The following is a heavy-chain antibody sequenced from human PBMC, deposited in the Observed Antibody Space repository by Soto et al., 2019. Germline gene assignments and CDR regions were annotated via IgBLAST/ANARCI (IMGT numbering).Heavy chain of an antibody. CDR1: GFTFSNYT. J-gene: IGHJ4*02. CDR2: ISGGGDSP. V-gene: IGHV3-23*01. Sequence: EVHLWASGGGLVQPGGSLRLSCAASGFTFSNYTMSWVRQAPGKGLEWVSSISGGGDSPSYADSVQGRFTISRDNPKNTLYLQMNSLRAEDTALYYCAKARCSTANCYVPDYWGQGTLVTVSS. CDR3: AKARCSTANCYVPDY. D-gene: IGHD2-2*01.